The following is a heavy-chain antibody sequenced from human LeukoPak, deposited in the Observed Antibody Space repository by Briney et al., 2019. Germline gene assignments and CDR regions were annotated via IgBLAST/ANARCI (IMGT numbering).Heavy chain of an antibody. Sequence: GGSLRLSCAASGFDFSSNWMHWVRHAPGQGLVWVSRIKGDGISTNYADSVKGRFTTSRDIAKNTLYLQMNSLRAEDTGVYYCAKDHYWSIDYWGRGTLVTVSS. V-gene: IGHV3-74*01. CDR3: AKDHYWSIDY. J-gene: IGHJ4*02. CDR2: IKGDGIST. D-gene: IGHD3-3*01. CDR1: GFDFSSNW.